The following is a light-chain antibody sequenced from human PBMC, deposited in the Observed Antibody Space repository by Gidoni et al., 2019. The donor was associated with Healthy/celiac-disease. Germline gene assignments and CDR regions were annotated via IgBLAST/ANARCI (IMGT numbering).Light chain of an antibody. V-gene: IGKV1-9*01. J-gene: IGKJ3*01. CDR1: QGISSY. Sequence: DIQLTQSPSFLSASVGDRVTITCRASQGISSYLAWYQQKPGKAPKLLIYAASTLQGGVPSRFSGSGSGTEFTLTISSLQPEDFATYSCQQLSSSPLTFGPGTKVDTK. CDR2: AAS. CDR3: QQLSSSPLT.